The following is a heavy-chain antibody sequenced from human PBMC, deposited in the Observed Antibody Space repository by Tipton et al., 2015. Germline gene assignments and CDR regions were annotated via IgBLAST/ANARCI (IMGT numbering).Heavy chain of an antibody. CDR1: GGSISNYY. CDR2: IYTSGPT. CDR3: ARMDILGNWFDP. D-gene: IGHD2-2*03. Sequence: TLSLTCTVSGGSISNYYWSWIRQPAGKGLEWIGRIYTSGPTNYSPSLKSRVTMSLDTSKNQFSLRLSSVTAADTAVYYCARMDILGNWFDPWGQGTLVTVSS. V-gene: IGHV4-4*07. J-gene: IGHJ5*02.